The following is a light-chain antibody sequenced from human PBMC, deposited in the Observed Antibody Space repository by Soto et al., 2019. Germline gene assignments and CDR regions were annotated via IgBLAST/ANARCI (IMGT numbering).Light chain of an antibody. CDR1: SRDVGSYNL. J-gene: IGLJ3*02. Sequence: QSALTQPASVSGSPGQSITLSCTGTSRDVGSYNLVSWYQQHPGKAPKLMIYEVSKRPSGVSTRFSGSKSGNTASLTISGLQAEDEAEYYCCSYAGSSTPWVFGGGTKLTVL. V-gene: IGLV2-23*02. CDR2: EVS. CDR3: CSYAGSSTPWV.